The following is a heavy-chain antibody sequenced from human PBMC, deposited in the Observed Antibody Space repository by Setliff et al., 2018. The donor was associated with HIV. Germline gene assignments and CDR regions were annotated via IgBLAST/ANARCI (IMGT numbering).Heavy chain of an antibody. J-gene: IGHJ4*02. CDR1: GYTFTSYW. V-gene: IGHV5-51*01. CDR3: ARRASKASLDY. Sequence: GESLKISCKGSGYTFTSYWIGWVRQMPGKGLEWMGIIYPGDSDTRYSPSFQGRVTISADKSINTTYLQWSSLQASDTAMYYCARRASKASLDYWGQGTLVTVSS. CDR2: IYPGDSDT.